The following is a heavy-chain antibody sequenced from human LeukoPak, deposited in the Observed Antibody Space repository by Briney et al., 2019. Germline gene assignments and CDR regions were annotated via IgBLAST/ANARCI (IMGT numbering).Heavy chain of an antibody. CDR1: GFTFSSHS. J-gene: IGHJ3*02. D-gene: IGHD3-22*01. CDR2: ISSSSSYI. CDR3: ARAGRTMIVVVSSAFDI. V-gene: IGHV3-21*01. Sequence: GGSLRLSCAASGFTFSSHSMNWVRQAPGKGLEWVSSISSSSSYIYYADSVKGRFAISRDNAKNSLYLQMNSLRAEDTAVYYCARAGRTMIVVVSSAFDIWGQGTMVTVSS.